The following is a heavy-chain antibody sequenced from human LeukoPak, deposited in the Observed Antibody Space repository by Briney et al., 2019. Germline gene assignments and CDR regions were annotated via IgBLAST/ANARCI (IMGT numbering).Heavy chain of an antibody. J-gene: IGHJ4*02. CDR2: IYYSGST. CDR1: GGSISSGDYY. D-gene: IGHD3-22*01. V-gene: IGHV4-30-4*08. CDR3: ARLANPSGYWD. Sequence: PSETLSLTCTVSGGSISSGDYYWSWIRQPPGKGLEWIGYIYYSGSTYYNPSLKSRVTISVDTSKNQFSLKLSSVTAADTAVYYCARLANPSGYWDWGQGTLVTVSS.